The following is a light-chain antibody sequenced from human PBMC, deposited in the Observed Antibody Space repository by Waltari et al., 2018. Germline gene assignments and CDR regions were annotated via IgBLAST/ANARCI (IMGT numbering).Light chain of an antibody. CDR2: GAS. V-gene: IGKV3-20*01. Sequence: EVVLTQSPVTLSLSPGERATLSCRASQRVSGTYLVWYQQKAGQAPRLLIFGASIRATAVADRFSGRGSGTDFTLTIDGLEPEDSAVYYCQQYGTAPRTFGQGTKVEIK. J-gene: IGKJ1*01. CDR3: QQYGTAPRT. CDR1: QRVSGTY.